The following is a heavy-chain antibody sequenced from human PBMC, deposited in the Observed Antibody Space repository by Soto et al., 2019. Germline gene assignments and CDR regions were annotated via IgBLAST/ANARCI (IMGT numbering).Heavy chain of an antibody. Sequence: QLVESGGGLVQPGRSLRLSCTTSVFRFDDYAMHWVRQAPGKGLEWVSGMTWISGRVAYADSVKGRFIISRDKAKNSLYLQMNSLKPDDTALYYCVKAESAIAPLDHWGQGSLVTVSS. D-gene: IGHD2-21*01. CDR1: VFRFDDYA. CDR2: MTWISGRV. V-gene: IGHV3-9*01. J-gene: IGHJ4*02. CDR3: VKAESAIAPLDH.